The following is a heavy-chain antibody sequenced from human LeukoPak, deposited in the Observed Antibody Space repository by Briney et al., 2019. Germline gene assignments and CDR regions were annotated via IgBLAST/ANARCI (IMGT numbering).Heavy chain of an antibody. Sequence: ETLSLTCTVSGASITSDGNSWSWIRQQPGKGLEWVASIKHDGSEKYYVDSVRGRFTISRDNTMNSLYLQMSSLRAEDTAVYYCATDRGWRTSGYYLYYFEYWGQGTLVTYSS. CDR3: ATDRGWRTSGYYLYYFEY. CDR1: GASITSDG. CDR2: IKHDGSEK. D-gene: IGHD3-3*01. J-gene: IGHJ4*02. V-gene: IGHV3-7*01.